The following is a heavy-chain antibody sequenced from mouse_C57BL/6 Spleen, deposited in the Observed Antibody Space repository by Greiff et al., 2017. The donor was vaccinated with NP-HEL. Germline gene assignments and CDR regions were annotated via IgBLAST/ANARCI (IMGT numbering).Heavy chain of an antibody. D-gene: IGHD1-1*01. CDR3: ARSPGNTVVSYFDY. V-gene: IGHV1-42*01. CDR1: GYSFTGYY. J-gene: IGHJ2*01. Sequence: EVQLVESGPELVKPGASVKISCKASGYSFTGYYMNWVKQSPEKSLEWIGEINPSTGGTTYNQKFKAKATLTVDKSSSTAYMQLKSLTSEDSAVYYCARSPGNTVVSYFDYWGQGTTLTVSS. CDR2: INPSTGGT.